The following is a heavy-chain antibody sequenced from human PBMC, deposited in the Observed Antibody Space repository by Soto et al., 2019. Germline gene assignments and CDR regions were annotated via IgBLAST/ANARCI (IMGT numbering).Heavy chain of an antibody. CDR2: INHSRST. J-gene: IGHJ4*02. Sequence: QVQLQQWGAGLLKPSETLSLTCAVYGGSFSGYYWSWIRQPPGKGLEWIGEINHSRSTNYNPSLKSRVTISVDTSKNQFSRKLSSVTAADTAVYYCARGQGSVTFFDYWGQGTLVTVAS. D-gene: IGHD3-16*02. V-gene: IGHV4-34*01. CDR3: ARGQGSVTFFDY. CDR1: GGSFSGYY.